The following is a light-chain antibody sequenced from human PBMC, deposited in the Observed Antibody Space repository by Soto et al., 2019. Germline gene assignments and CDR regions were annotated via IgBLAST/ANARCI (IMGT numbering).Light chain of an antibody. Sequence: DIVMTQSPLSLAVTPGEPASISCRSSQSLLITNGYNYLDWYLQKPGQSPQLLIYWASNRASGVPDRFSGSGSGTDFTLQISRVEAEDAGVYYCMQATQTPPYTFGQGTKLEIK. CDR1: QSLLITNGYNY. CDR2: WAS. J-gene: IGKJ2*01. CDR3: MQATQTPPYT. V-gene: IGKV2-28*01.